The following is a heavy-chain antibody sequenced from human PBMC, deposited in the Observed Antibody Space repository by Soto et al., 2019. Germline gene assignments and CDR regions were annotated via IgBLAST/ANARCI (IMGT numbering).Heavy chain of an antibody. D-gene: IGHD6-6*01. CDR1: GGSISSGGYY. Sequence: PSETLSLTCTVSGGSISSGGYYWGWIRQPPGKGLEWIGSIYYSGSTYYNPSLKSRVTISVDTSKNQFSLKLSSVTAADTAVYYCARHYSSSSGYYYYYYMDVWGKGTTVTVSS. J-gene: IGHJ6*03. V-gene: IGHV4-39*01. CDR3: ARHYSSSSGYYYYYYMDV. CDR2: IYYSGST.